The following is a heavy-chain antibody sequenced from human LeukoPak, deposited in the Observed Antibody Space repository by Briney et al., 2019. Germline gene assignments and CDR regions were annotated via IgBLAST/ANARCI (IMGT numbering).Heavy chain of an antibody. J-gene: IGHJ4*02. D-gene: IGHD3-10*01. CDR2: IYHSGSP. CDR1: GYSISSASY. V-gene: IGHV4-38-2*01. Sequence: SETLSLTCAVSGYSISSASYWGWIRQPPGKGLEWIGNIYHSGSPYYNPSLKSRVTISVDTSKNQFSLKLSSVTAADTAVYYCARVGYYYGVHFDYWGQGTLVTVSS. CDR3: ARVGYYYGVHFDY.